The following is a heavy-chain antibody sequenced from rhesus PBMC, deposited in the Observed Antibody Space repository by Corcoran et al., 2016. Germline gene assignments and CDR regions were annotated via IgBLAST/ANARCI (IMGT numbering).Heavy chain of an antibody. Sequence: EVQLVESGGGLAKPGGSLRLSCAASGFTFSAYNLHWVRQASGKGLEGVTRISNGGGSKWYADSVKGRFTISRENAKNTLYLQMDSLRAEDTAVYYCVRGGSYYYNYFDYWGQGVLVTVSS. CDR1: GFTFSAYN. D-gene: IGHD3-16*01. CDR3: VRGGSYYYNYFDY. J-gene: IGHJ4*01. CDR2: ISNGGGSK. V-gene: IGHV3-59*01.